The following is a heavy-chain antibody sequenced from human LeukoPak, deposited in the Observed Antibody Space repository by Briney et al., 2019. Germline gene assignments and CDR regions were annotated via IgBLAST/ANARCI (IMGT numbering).Heavy chain of an antibody. V-gene: IGHV3-66*01. CDR2: IYSGGST. Sequence: GGSLRLSCAASGFTVSSNYMSWVRQAPGKGLEWVSVIYSGGSTYYADSVKGRFTISRDNSKNTLYLQMNSLRVEDTAVYYCARDSGYDSGLDYWGQGTLVTVSS. CDR3: ARDSGYDSGLDY. CDR1: GFTVSSNY. J-gene: IGHJ4*02. D-gene: IGHD5-12*01.